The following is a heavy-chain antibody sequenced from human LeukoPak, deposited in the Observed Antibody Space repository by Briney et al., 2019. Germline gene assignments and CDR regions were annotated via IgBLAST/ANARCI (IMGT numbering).Heavy chain of an antibody. CDR2: ISGSGGST. CDR1: GFTFSSYA. V-gene: IGHV3-23*01. J-gene: IGHJ4*02. D-gene: IGHD3-22*01. Sequence: GGSLRLSCAASGFTFSSYAMSWVRQAPGKGLEWVSAISGSGGSTYYADPVKGRFTISRDNSKNTLYLQMSSLRAEDTAVYYCAKFVLDSSGYYPEYFDYWGQGTLVTVSS. CDR3: AKFVLDSSGYYPEYFDY.